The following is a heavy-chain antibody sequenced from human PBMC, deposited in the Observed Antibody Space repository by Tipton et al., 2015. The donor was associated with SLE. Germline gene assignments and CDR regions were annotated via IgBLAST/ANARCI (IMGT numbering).Heavy chain of an antibody. CDR1: GGSFSGYY. CDR3: ARSEYSSGLIDY. V-gene: IGHV4-34*01. J-gene: IGHJ4*02. Sequence: TLSLTCAVYGGSFSGYYCSWIRQPPGKGLEWIGEINHSGSTNYNPSLKSRITISVDPSKNQFSLKLSSVTAADTAVYYCARSEYSSGLIDYWGQGTLVTVSS. D-gene: IGHD6-19*01. CDR2: INHSGST.